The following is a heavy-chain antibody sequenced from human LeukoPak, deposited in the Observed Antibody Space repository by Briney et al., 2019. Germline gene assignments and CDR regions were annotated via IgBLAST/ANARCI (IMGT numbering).Heavy chain of an antibody. D-gene: IGHD5-24*01. CDR2: IYYSGST. V-gene: IGHV4-59*01. J-gene: IGHJ4*02. CDR1: GGSISSYY. Sequence: SETLSLTCTVSGGSISSYYWSWIRQPPGKGLGWIGYIYYSGSTNYNPSLKSRVTISVDTSKNQFSLKLSSVTAADTAVYYCAREDGVNLHPGAPLDYWGQGTLVTVSS. CDR3: AREDGVNLHPGAPLDY.